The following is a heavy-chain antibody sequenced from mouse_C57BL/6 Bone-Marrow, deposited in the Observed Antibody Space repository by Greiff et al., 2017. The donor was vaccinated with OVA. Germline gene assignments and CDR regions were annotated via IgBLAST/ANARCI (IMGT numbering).Heavy chain of an antibody. CDR3: ARGDYYGSSPFAY. J-gene: IGHJ3*01. CDR2: ISYDGSN. CDR1: GYSITSGYY. Sequence: VQLKESGPGLVKPSQSLSLTCSVTGYSITSGYYWNWIRQFPGNKLEWMGYISYDGSNNYNPSLKNRISITRDTSKNQFFLKLNSVTTEDTATYYCARGDYYGSSPFAYWGQGTLVTVSA. V-gene: IGHV3-6*01. D-gene: IGHD1-1*01.